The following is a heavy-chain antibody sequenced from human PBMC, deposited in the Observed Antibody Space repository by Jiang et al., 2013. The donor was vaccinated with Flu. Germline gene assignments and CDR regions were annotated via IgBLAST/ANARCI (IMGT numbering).Heavy chain of an antibody. J-gene: IGHJ4*02. Sequence: LVESGGSLVQPGGSLRLSCTASGFSFSNYAMSWVRQAPGKGLEWVSGISGSGGGEYYADCAKGRFTISRDNSKNTLFLEMSSLRAEDTAVYYCTKDDTMVVGGGWYFDYWGQGALVTVSS. CDR1: GFSFSNYA. CDR3: TKDDTMVVGGGWYFDY. CDR2: ISGSGGGE. D-gene: IGHD4-23*01. V-gene: IGHV3-23*04.